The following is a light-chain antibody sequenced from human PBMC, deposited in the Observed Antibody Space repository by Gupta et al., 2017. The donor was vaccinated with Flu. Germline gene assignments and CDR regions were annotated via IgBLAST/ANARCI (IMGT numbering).Light chain of an antibody. V-gene: IGKV1-39*01. Sequence: GDRVTITCRASQSISNYLNWYQKKPGEAPKLLVYRASSLQRGVPSRFSGSGSGTDFTLTISNRQPEDCARYFCQQSDSTPLLTFGHGTKVDIK. CDR3: QQSDSTPLLT. J-gene: IGKJ1*01. CDR1: QSISNY. CDR2: RAS.